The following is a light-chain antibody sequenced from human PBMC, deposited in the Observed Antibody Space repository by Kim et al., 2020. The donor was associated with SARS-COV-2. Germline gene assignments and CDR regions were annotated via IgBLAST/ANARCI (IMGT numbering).Light chain of an antibody. CDR2: YDS. V-gene: IGLV3-21*04. CDR1: DIGSKS. CDR3: QVWDTSGDPPV. J-gene: IGLJ3*02. Sequence: PGKTAKITCGGNDIGSKSVHWYQQQPGQAHVLVIYYDSDRPSAIPVRFSVSNSGNTATLTISRVEAGDEADYYCQVWDTSGDPPVFGGGTQLTVL.